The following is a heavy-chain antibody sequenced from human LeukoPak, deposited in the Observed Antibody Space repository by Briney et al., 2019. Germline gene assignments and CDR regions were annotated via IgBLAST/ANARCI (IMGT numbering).Heavy chain of an antibody. J-gene: IGHJ5*02. CDR1: GFTFTSYS. CDR2: ITSSGTYI. CDR3: ARDMGGYCSGGSCYSGWFDP. Sequence: GGSLRLSCAASGFTFTSYSMNWVRQAPGKGLEWVSSITSSGTYIYYADSVRGRFTISRDNAKNSLYLQMNSLRAEDTAVYYCARDMGGYCSGGSCYSGWFDPWGQGTLVTVSS. V-gene: IGHV3-21*01. D-gene: IGHD2-15*01.